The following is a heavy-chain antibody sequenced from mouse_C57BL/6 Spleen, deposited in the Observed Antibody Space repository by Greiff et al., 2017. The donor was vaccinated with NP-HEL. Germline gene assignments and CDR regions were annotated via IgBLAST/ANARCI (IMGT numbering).Heavy chain of an antibody. Sequence: QVQLQQPGAELVMPGASVKLSCKASGYTFTSYWMHWVKQRPGQGLEWIGEIDPSDSYTNYNQKFKGKSTLTGDKSSSTAYMQLSSLTSEDSAVYYCARGGRPNYFDYWGQGTTLTVSS. J-gene: IGHJ2*01. CDR2: IDPSDSYT. CDR3: ARGGRPNYFDY. CDR1: GYTFTSYW. V-gene: IGHV1-69*01.